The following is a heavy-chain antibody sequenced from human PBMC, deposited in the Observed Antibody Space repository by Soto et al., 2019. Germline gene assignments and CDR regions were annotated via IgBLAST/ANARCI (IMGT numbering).Heavy chain of an antibody. CDR3: VKALSARYNSAKAFDV. CDR1: GFTFSSYA. V-gene: IGHV3-64D*06. J-gene: IGHJ3*01. Sequence: GGSLRLSCSASGFTFSSYAMHWVRQGPGKGLEYVSAITNNGGSTYYADSVNGRFAVFRDNSKNTLDLQLSSLRVEDTAFYYWVKALSARYNSAKAFDVWGQGTMVTVSS. CDR2: ITNNGGST. D-gene: IGHD2-2*02.